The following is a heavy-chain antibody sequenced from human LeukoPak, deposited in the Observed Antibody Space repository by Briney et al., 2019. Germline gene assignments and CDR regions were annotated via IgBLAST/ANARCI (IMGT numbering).Heavy chain of an antibody. CDR1: GFTFSSYG. Sequence: GGSLRLSCAASGFTFSSYGMHWVRQAPGKGLEWVAVIWYDGSNKYYADSVKGRFTISRDNSKNTLYLQMNSPRAEDTAVYYCAKQYYYDSSGYLDYWGQGTLVTVSS. CDR2: IWYDGSNK. CDR3: AKQYYYDSSGYLDY. V-gene: IGHV3-33*06. J-gene: IGHJ4*02. D-gene: IGHD3-22*01.